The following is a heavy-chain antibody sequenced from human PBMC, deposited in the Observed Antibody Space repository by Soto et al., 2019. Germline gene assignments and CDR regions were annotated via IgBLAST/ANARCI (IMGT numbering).Heavy chain of an antibody. CDR1: GDSISPYY. Sequence: QVQLQESGPGLVKPSETLSLTCIVSGDSISPYYWTWIRQPPGKGLEWIRHIYYSGSPNYNPSLKSRVTISVDTSKSQFSLKLSSVTAADTAVYYCARDVSPTYWGQGMLVTVSS. CDR3: ARDVSPTY. J-gene: IGHJ4*02. V-gene: IGHV4-59*01. CDR2: IYYSGSP.